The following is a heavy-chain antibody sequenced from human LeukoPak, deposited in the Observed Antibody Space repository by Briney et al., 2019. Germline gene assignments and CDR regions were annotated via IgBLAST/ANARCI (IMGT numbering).Heavy chain of an antibody. CDR1: GYSFTSYW. V-gene: IGHV5-51*01. Sequence: GESLKISCKGSGYSFTSYWIGWVRQMPGKGLVWMGIIYPGDSDTRYSPSFQGQVTISADKSVSTAYLQWSSLKASDTAIYYCARGCSSTSCYGGGGYYYYYGMDVWGQGTTVTVSS. J-gene: IGHJ6*02. CDR2: IYPGDSDT. D-gene: IGHD2-2*01. CDR3: ARGCSSTSCYGGGGYYYYYGMDV.